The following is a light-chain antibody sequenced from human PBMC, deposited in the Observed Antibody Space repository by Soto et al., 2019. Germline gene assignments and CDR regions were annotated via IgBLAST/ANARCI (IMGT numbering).Light chain of an antibody. CDR2: DAS. J-gene: IGKJ5*01. Sequence: DIQMTHSPSTLSASVGDRVTITCRASQSISSYLNWYQQKPGRAPKLLIYDASTLESGVPSRFSGSGSETEFTLTISRLQPDDFATYFCHSRAFGQGTRLEIK. CDR1: QSISSY. V-gene: IGKV1-5*01. CDR3: HSRA.